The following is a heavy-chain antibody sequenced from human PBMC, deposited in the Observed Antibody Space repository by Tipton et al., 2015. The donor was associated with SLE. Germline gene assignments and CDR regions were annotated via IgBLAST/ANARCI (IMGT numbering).Heavy chain of an antibody. J-gene: IGHJ4*02. Sequence: GLVKPSETLSLTCTVSGGSISSHYWSWIRQPPGKGLEWIGYIYYSGSTNYNPSLKSRVTISVDTSKNQFSLKLSSVTAADTAVYYCARGTYSSGSFDYWGQGTLVTVSS. D-gene: IGHD6-19*01. CDR2: IYYSGST. CDR3: ARGTYSSGSFDY. CDR1: GGSISSHY. V-gene: IGHV4-59*11.